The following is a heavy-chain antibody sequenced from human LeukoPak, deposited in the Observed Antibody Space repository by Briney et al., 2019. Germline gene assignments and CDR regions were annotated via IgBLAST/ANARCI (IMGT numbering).Heavy chain of an antibody. CDR3: TRDLYSMYAK. V-gene: IGHV3-33*01. CDR1: GFTFSSYG. CDR2: IWYDGSNK. J-gene: IGHJ4*02. Sequence: GGSLRLSCAASGFTFSSYGMHWVRQAPGKGLEWVAVIWYDGSNKYYVDSVKGRFTISRDNVKNSLYLQMNSLRADDTAVYYCTRDLYSMYAKWGQGTLVTVSS. D-gene: IGHD2-8*01.